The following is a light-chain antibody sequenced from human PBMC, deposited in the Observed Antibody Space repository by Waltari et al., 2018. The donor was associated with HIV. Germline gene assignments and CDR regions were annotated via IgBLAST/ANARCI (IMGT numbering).Light chain of an antibody. CDR2: CAS. J-gene: IGKJ2*01. Sequence: DIMMTQSPDSLDVSLGDRATVNCTSSQSVLYSSNKKNFLAWYQQKPGQPPKLLIYCASTRDSGVPDRFRGSGSGTDFTLTISSLQAEDVAVYCCQQYYSTPYTFGQGTRLEIK. V-gene: IGKV4-1*01. CDR1: QSVLYSSNKKNF. CDR3: QQYYSTPYT.